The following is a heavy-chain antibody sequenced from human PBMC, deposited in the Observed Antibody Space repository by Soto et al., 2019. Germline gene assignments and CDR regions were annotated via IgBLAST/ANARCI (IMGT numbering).Heavy chain of an antibody. CDR3: VRDLYCSDITCYAPFTH. CDR1: GFTFSGYS. CDR2: ISSYGDNT. Sequence: QPGGSLRLSCSASGFTFSGYSMHWVRQTPGEGLEYVSVISSYGDNTYYADSVKGRFTISRDNSQNTVYVQMSSVRPEDTAVYYCVRDLYCSDITCYAPFTHWGRGTLVTVSS. D-gene: IGHD2-2*01. V-gene: IGHV3-64D*08. J-gene: IGHJ4*02.